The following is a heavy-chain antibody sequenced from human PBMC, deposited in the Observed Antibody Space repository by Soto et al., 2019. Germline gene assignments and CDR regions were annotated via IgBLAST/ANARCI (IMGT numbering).Heavy chain of an antibody. V-gene: IGHV4-34*01. D-gene: IGHD3-10*01. CDR2: INHSGST. CDR3: ESEPEFGELRYYFDY. Sequence: SETLSLTCAVYGGSFSGYYWSWIRQPPGKGLEWIGEINHSGSTNYNPSLKSRVTISVDTSKNQFSLKLSSVTAADTAVYYCESEPEFGELRYYFDYWGQGTLVNVSS. J-gene: IGHJ4*02. CDR1: GGSFSGYY.